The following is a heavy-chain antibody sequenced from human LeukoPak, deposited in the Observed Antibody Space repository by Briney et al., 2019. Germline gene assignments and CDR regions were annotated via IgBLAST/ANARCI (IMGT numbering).Heavy chain of an antibody. Sequence: GGSLRLSCEASGFTFSRFGMHWVRQAPGKGLEWVAVIWYDGSNQDYADPVKGRFTISRDNSKNTLYLQVSSLRAEDTAVYYCARDRWYDGSGYIAAFDYWGQGTLVTVS. D-gene: IGHD3-22*01. CDR2: IWYDGSNQ. J-gene: IGHJ4*02. V-gene: IGHV3-33*01. CDR1: GFTFSRFG. CDR3: ARDRWYDGSGYIAAFDY.